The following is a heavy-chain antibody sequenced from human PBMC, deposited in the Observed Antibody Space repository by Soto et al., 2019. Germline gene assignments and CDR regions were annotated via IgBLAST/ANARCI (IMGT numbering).Heavy chain of an antibody. D-gene: IGHD4-17*01. CDR2: ISGSGGST. Sequence: GGSLRLSCAASGLTFSSYAMSWVRQAPGKGLEWVSAISGSGGSTYYADSVKGRFTISRDNSKNTLYLQMNSLRAEDTAVYYCANLMTTVPPYYSGYGMDVWGQGTTVTVSS. CDR3: ANLMTTVPPYYSGYGMDV. J-gene: IGHJ6*02. CDR1: GLTFSSYA. V-gene: IGHV3-23*01.